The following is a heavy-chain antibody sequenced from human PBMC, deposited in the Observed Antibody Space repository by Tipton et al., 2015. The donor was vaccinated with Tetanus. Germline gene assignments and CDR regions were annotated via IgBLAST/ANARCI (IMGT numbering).Heavy chain of an antibody. V-gene: IGHV1-18*01. CDR1: GYTFTTYG. CDR3: ARLVKQWLIPEDY. D-gene: IGHD6-19*01. J-gene: IGHJ4*02. CDR2: NGGYNGDT. Sequence: QLVQSGAEVKKPGASVKVSCKASGYTFTTYGINWVRQAPGQGLEWMGWNGGYNGDTNYAQRFQGRVTMTTDTSTNTAYMELRSLTSDDTAVYFCARLVKQWLIPEDYWGQGTLVTVSS.